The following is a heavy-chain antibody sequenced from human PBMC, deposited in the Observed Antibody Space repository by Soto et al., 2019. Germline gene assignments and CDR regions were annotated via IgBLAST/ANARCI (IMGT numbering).Heavy chain of an antibody. CDR1: GFTFSSYA. Sequence: EVQLLESGGGLVQPGGSLRLSCAASGFTFSSYAMSWVRQAPGKGLEWVSAISGSGGSTYYADSVKGRFTISRDNSKNTLSLQMTSLRAEDTAVYYCAKLPVGQLLWFGEVARGFDYWGQGTLVTVSS. D-gene: IGHD3-10*01. J-gene: IGHJ4*02. CDR3: AKLPVGQLLWFGEVARGFDY. V-gene: IGHV3-23*01. CDR2: ISGSGGST.